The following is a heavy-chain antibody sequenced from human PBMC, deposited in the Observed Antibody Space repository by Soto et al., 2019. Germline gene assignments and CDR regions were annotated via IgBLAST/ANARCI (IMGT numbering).Heavy chain of an antibody. V-gene: IGHV4-59*01. CDR2: VFHSGRT. CDR3: ARQLDRGLLGPRDR. D-gene: IGHD3-16*01. Sequence: QVQLQESGPGLVRSSENLSLTCIVSGGSMYSYYCSWIRKPPGKGLEWIGRVFHSGRTNYNPSLKSRVTISIDTSKKPFSLNVKSVTAADTAVYYCARQLDRGLLGPRDRWGQGTLVTVSS. CDR1: GGSMYSYY. J-gene: IGHJ5*02.